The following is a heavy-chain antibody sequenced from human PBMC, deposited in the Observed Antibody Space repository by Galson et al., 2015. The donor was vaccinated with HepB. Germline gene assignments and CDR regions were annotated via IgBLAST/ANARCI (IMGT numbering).Heavy chain of an antibody. V-gene: IGHV3-33*08. CDR1: GFSFSIYG. Sequence: SLRLSCAASGFSFSIYGMHWVRQAPGTGLEWVAVIWHDGSDKYYGDSVKGRFTISRDNSKNTLYLQMNRLRAEDTAIYYCARHERGMDVWGQGTTVTVSS. J-gene: IGHJ6*02. CDR2: IWHDGSDK. CDR3: ARHERGMDV. D-gene: IGHD5-24*01.